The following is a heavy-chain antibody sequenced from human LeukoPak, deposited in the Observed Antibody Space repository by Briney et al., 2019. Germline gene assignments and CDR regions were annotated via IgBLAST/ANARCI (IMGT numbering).Heavy chain of an antibody. V-gene: IGHV3-74*01. CDR2: ISSDGITT. D-gene: IGHD1-26*01. J-gene: IGHJ4*02. CDR3: VRDLGELPTY. Sequence: PGGSLRLSRAASGFTFSSYWMYWVRQAPGKGLVWVSRISSDGITTNYAGAVKGRFTMSRDNAKNTLFLQMNTLRAEDTAVYYCVRDLGELPTYWGQGTLVTVSS. CDR1: GFTFSSYW.